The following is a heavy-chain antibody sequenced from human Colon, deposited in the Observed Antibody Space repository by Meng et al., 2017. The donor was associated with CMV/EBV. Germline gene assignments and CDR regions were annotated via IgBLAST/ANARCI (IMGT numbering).Heavy chain of an antibody. CDR1: GYTFTGYY. CDR2: INPNSGGT. CDR3: VRGTVGANGGYFDS. J-gene: IGHJ4*01. Sequence: ASVKVSCKASGYTFTGYYMHWVRQAPGQGLEWMGWINPNSGGTNYAQKFQGRVTMTRDTSISTAYMDLSRLTSDDTAVYYCVRGTVGANGGYFDSWGQGTLVTVSS. D-gene: IGHD1-26*01. V-gene: IGHV1-2*02.